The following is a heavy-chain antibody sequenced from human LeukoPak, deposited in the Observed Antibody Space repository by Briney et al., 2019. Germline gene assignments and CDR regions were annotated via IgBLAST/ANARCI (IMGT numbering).Heavy chain of an antibody. V-gene: IGHV3-23*01. D-gene: IGHD3-22*01. CDR2: ALSGGTTT. CDR3: AKNYHDSSGPFSWAFHM. J-gene: IGHJ3*02. Sequence: GGSLRLSCAASGFTFRIYAMTWVRQAPGKGPEWVSGALSGGTTTYYADSVKGRFTISRDNYKGILFLQVNSLRAEDTAVYYCAKNYHDSSGPFSWAFHMWGQGTTVTVSS. CDR1: GFTFRIYA.